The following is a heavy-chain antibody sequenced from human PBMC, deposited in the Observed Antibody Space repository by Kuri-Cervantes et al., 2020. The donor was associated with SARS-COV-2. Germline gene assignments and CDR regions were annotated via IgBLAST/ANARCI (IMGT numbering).Heavy chain of an antibody. CDR1: GASISNSY. D-gene: IGHD2/OR15-2a*01. Sequence: SETLSLTCTVSGASISNSYRNWIRHPAGKPLQWIGRISGRGDTIYNPSLKSRASMSAVTSKNQFSLTLTSVTAADTAVYYCVGVLSNWFDPWGQGTLVTVSS. CDR3: VGVLSNWFDP. J-gene: IGHJ5*02. CDR2: ISGRGDT. V-gene: IGHV4-4*07.